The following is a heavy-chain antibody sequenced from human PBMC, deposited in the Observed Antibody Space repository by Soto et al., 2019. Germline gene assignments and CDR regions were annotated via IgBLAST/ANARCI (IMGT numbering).Heavy chain of an antibody. CDR2: IYYSGST. V-gene: IGHV4-59*01. D-gene: IGHD1-26*01. J-gene: IGHJ4*02. CDR1: GGSISSDY. Sequence: QVQLQESGPGLVKPSETLSLTCTVSGGSISSDYWSWIRQPPGKGLEWIGYIYYSGSTNYNPYLKSRVTISVNTAKNQFSLKLSSVTAADTAVYYCARGPVGGGIDYWGQGTLVTVSS. CDR3: ARGPVGGGIDY.